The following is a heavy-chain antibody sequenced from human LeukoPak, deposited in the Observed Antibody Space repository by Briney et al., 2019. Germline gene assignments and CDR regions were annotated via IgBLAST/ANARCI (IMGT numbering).Heavy chain of an antibody. CDR3: ARDLGGIDP. CDR2: ISSSSSTI. Sequence: GGSLRLSCAASGFTFSSYWMSWVRQAPGKGLEWVSYISSSSSTIYYADSVKGRFTISRDNAKNSLYLQMNSLRAQDTAVYYCARDLGGIDPWGQGTLVTVSS. CDR1: GFTFSSYW. J-gene: IGHJ5*02. V-gene: IGHV3-48*01. D-gene: IGHD3-16*01.